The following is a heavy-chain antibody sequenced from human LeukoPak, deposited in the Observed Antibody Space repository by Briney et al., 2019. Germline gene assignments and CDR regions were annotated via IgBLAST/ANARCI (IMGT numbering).Heavy chain of an antibody. CDR3: ARQATLLAGRLEAGGFDV. V-gene: IGHV4-59*08. CDR1: GGSFSDYY. J-gene: IGHJ3*01. Sequence: SETLSLTCSVSGGSFSDYYWNWIRQSPGKGLEWIGYIYPSGSTDCNPSLKSRVTMSTDTSNNQISLKLTSVTAADTAVYFCARQATLLAGRLEAGGFDVWGRATMVTVSS. CDR2: IYPSGST. D-gene: IGHD3-3*01.